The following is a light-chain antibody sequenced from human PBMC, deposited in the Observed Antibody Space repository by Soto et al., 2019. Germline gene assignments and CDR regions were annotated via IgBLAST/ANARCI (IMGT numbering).Light chain of an antibody. CDR2: DAS. J-gene: IGKJ4*01. V-gene: IGKV1-33*01. Sequence: DIQMTQSPSSLSASVGDRVTITCQASQDISNYLNWYQQKPGKAPKLLIYDASNLETGVPSRFSGSGSGTDFTFTISSLQPEDIATYYCQQYDNLRGLTFGGGTKVKIK. CDR3: QQYDNLRGLT. CDR1: QDISNY.